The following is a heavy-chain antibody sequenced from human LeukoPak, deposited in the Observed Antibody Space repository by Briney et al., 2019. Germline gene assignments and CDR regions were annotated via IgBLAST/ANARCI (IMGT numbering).Heavy chain of an antibody. CDR1: GYKLTDNW. V-gene: IGHV1-2*02. CDR2: INTKTGAT. CDR3: ARGVVACPN. D-gene: IGHD2-15*01. Sequence: ASVKVSCKAFGYKLTDNWIHGVRQAPGQGLEWMGWINTKTGATNISQKFQGRVTMTRYTSVNTAYIEVSRLTSDDTAVYFCARGVVACPNWGQGTLVTVSS. J-gene: IGHJ4*02.